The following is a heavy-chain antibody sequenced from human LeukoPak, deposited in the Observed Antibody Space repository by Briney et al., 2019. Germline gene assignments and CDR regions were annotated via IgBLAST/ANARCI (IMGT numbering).Heavy chain of an antibody. CDR1: GGSISSGSYY. V-gene: IGHV4-61*02. D-gene: IGHD2-2*01. Sequence: SQTLSLTCTVSGGSISSGSYYWSWIRQPAGKGLEWIGRIYTSGSTNYNPSLKSRVTMSVDTSKNQFSLKLSSVTAADTAVYYCARGDIVVVPATGGDYYYYYMDVWGKGTTVTVSS. CDR3: ARGDIVVVPATGGDYYYYYMDV. CDR2: IYTSGST. J-gene: IGHJ6*03.